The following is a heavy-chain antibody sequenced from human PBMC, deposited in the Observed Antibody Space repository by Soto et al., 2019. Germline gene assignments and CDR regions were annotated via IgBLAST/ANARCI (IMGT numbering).Heavy chain of an antibody. CDR1: GYTFTSYG. CDR2: ISAYNGNK. D-gene: IGHD3-3*01. V-gene: IGHV1-18*01. Sequence: ASVKVSCKASGYTFTSYGISWVRQAPGQGLEWMGWISAYNGNKNYAQKLQGRGTMTTDTSTRTAYMELRSLRSDDTAVYYCAGSLYYDFWSGQSLQIERHYYMDVWGKGTTVTVSS. J-gene: IGHJ6*03. CDR3: AGSLYYDFWSGQSLQIERHYYMDV.